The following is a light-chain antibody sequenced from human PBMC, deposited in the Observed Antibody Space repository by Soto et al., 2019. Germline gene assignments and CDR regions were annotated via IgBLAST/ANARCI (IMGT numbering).Light chain of an antibody. CDR2: GAS. Sequence: GERVTLYCRASQSVSSSYLTWYQQKPGQAPRLLIYGASTRATSIPARFSGSGSGTDFTLTISSLQPEDFAVYYCQQDYNLRTFGQGTKVDI. CDR1: QSVSSSY. CDR3: QQDYNLRT. J-gene: IGKJ1*01. V-gene: IGKV3D-7*01.